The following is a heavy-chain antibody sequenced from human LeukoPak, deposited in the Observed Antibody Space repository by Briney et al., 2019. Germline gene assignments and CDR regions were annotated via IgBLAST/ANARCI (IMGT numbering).Heavy chain of an antibody. Sequence: GASVKVSCKASGYIFARHGLSRVRQAPGQGLERMGWISAYNGNTNYAQRLQGRVTMTTDTSTSTAYMELRSLRSDDTAVYYCARPKYYDILTGDYTVFDYWGQGTLVTVSS. CDR2: ISAYNGNT. CDR3: ARPKYYDILTGDYTVFDY. CDR1: GYIFARHG. V-gene: IGHV1-18*01. J-gene: IGHJ4*02. D-gene: IGHD3-9*01.